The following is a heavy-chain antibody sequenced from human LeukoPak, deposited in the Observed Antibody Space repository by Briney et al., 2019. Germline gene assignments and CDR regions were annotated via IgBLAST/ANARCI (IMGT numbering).Heavy chain of an antibody. CDR1: GXIFSAYE. J-gene: IGHJ4*02. CDR2: ISSSGSTI. D-gene: IGHD6-19*01. V-gene: IGHV3-48*03. Sequence: GGSLRLSCAASGXIFSAYEMNWVGQAPGKGLEWVSYISSSGSTIYYADSVKGRFTISRDNAKKSLYLQMNSLRAEDTAVYYCARVYSSGWSYWGQGTLVTVSS. CDR3: ARVYSSGWSY.